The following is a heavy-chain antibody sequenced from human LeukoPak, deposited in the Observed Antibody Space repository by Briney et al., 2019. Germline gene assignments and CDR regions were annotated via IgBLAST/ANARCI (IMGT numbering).Heavy chain of an antibody. J-gene: IGHJ4*02. CDR3: ARPIYDSSGSWAFDY. D-gene: IGHD6-25*01. CDR2: IYYSGST. CDR1: GGSISSSSYY. Sequence: PSETLSLTCTVSGGSISSSSYYWGWIRQPPGKGLEWIGSIYYSGSTYYNPSLKSRVTISVDTSKNQFSLKLSSVTAADTAVYYCARPIYDSSGSWAFDYWGQGTLVTVSS. V-gene: IGHV4-39*01.